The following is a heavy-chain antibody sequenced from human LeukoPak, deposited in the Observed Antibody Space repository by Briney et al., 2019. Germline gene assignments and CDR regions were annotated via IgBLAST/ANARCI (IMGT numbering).Heavy chain of an antibody. CDR3: AVYGGDWQFLS. CDR1: NGFDSFYL. Sequence: SETLSLTCAVYNGFDSFYLMLFRRPPGKGREWIGEITYKGSAKYNSSLMGRATISVDVSQRQFSLKLTSVTAADTATYYCAVYGGDWQFLSWGQGTPVTVSS. CDR2: ITYKGSA. D-gene: IGHD2-21*02. V-gene: IGHV4-34*01. J-gene: IGHJ5*02.